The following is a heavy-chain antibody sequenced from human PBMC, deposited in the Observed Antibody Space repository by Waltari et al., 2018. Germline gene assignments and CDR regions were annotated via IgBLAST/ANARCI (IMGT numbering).Heavy chain of an antibody. CDR2: IYYSGST. CDR3: ARGRLGEGYYFDY. D-gene: IGHD3-10*01. CDR1: GGSISRGGYY. Sequence: QVQLQESGPGLVKPSQTLSLTCTVSGGSISRGGYYWSWIRQHPGKGLEWIGYIYYSGSTYYNPSLKSRVTISVDTSKNQFTLKLSSVTAADTAVYYCARGRLGEGYYFDYWGQGTLVTVSS. V-gene: IGHV4-31*03. J-gene: IGHJ4*02.